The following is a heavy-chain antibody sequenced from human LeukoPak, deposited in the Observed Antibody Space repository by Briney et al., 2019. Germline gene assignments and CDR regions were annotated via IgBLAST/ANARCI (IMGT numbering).Heavy chain of an antibody. J-gene: IGHJ6*02. V-gene: IGHV3-30-3*01. Sequence: GGSLRLSCAASGFTFSSYAMHWVRQAPGKGLEWLAVISYDGSNKYYADSVKGRFTISRDNSKNTLYLPMNSLRAEDTALYYCARFGHCSSTSCYYYYYYGMDVWGQGTTVTVSS. CDR1: GFTFSSYA. CDR2: ISYDGSNK. CDR3: ARFGHCSSTSCYYYYYYGMDV. D-gene: IGHD2-2*01.